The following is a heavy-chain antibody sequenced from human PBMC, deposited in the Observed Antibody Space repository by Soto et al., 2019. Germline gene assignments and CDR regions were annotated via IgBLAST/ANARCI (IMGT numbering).Heavy chain of an antibody. CDR1: GFTFRSYV. Sequence: QVQLVEPGGGVVQPGTSLRLSCVGSGFTFRSYVIHWDRQAPGKGLEWVALTSYDGSNKYYDDSVKGRFTISRDNSRNTVDLQMDNLILYDTALYYCARWGTTEGLDVWGQGTLVSVSS. CDR3: ARWGTTEGLDV. J-gene: IGHJ4*02. D-gene: IGHD3-16*01. V-gene: IGHV3-30*19. CDR2: TSYDGSNK.